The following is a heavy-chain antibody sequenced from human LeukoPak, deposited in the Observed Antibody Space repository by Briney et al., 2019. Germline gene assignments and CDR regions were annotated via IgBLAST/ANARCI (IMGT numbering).Heavy chain of an antibody. Sequence: SETLSLTCAVYGGSFSGYYWSWIRQPPGKGLEWIGEINHSGSTNYNPSLKSRVTISVDTSKNQFSLKLSSVTAADTAVYYCARVSESGYDFWSGTFDYWGQGTLVTVSS. D-gene: IGHD3-3*01. CDR2: INHSGST. CDR1: GGSFSGYY. J-gene: IGHJ4*02. V-gene: IGHV4-34*01. CDR3: ARVSESGYDFWSGTFDY.